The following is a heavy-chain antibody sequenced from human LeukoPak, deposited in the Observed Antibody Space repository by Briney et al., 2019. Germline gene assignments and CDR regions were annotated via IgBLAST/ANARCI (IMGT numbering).Heavy chain of an antibody. CDR1: GFTFSAYA. V-gene: IGHV3-64D*09. J-gene: IGHJ4*02. Sequence: PGGSLRLSCAASGFTFSAYAMHWVRQAPGKGLEYVSAISSNGGTTYYTDSAKGRFTISRDNSKNTLYLQMSSLRAEDTAVYYCVKPYEYWGQGTVVTVSS. D-gene: IGHD5-12*01. CDR2: ISSNGGTT. CDR3: VKPYEY.